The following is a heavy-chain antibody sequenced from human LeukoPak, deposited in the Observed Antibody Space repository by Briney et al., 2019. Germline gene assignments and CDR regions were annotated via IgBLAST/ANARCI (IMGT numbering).Heavy chain of an antibody. CDR1: GFTFSSYS. Sequence: GGSLRLSCAASGFTFSSYSMNWVRQAPGKGLEWVSSISSSSSYIYYTDSVKGRFTISRDSAENSLYLQMNSLRAEDTAVYYCARELGHSGYGPSPPGSDYWGQGTLVTVSS. CDR3: ARELGHSGYGPSPPGSDY. J-gene: IGHJ4*02. V-gene: IGHV3-21*01. CDR2: ISSSSSYI. D-gene: IGHD5-12*01.